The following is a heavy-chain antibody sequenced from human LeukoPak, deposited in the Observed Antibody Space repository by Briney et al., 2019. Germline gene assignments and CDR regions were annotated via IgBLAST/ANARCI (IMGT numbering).Heavy chain of an antibody. D-gene: IGHD3-22*01. CDR2: ISYDGSNK. CDR1: GFTFSSYG. V-gene: IGHV3-30*18. Sequence: PGGSLRLSCAASGFTFSSYGIHWVRQAPGKGLEWVAVISYDGSNKYYADSVKGRFAISRDNSENTLYLQMNSLRAEDTAVYYCAKDKGISMIEVVIGETDYWGQGTLVTVSS. J-gene: IGHJ4*02. CDR3: AKDKGISMIEVVIGETDY.